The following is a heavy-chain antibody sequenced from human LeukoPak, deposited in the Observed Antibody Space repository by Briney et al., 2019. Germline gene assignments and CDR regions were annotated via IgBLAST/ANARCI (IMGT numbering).Heavy chain of an antibody. V-gene: IGHV3-30*18. CDR2: ISYDGSNK. D-gene: IGHD6-13*01. Sequence: GGSLRLSCAASGFTFSSYGMHWVRQAPGKGLEWVAVISYDGSNKYYADSVKGRFTISRDNSKNTLYLQMNSLRAEDTAVYYCAKVQSAAGSLYFDYWGQGTLVTVSS. CDR3: AKVQSAAGSLYFDY. J-gene: IGHJ4*02. CDR1: GFTFSSYG.